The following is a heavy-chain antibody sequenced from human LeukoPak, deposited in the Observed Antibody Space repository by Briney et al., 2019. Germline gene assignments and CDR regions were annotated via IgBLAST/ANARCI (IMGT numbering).Heavy chain of an antibody. CDR1: GYTFTSYG. CDR3: ASGQYQLLRRHPAKYYFDY. CDR2: ISAYNGNT. V-gene: IGHV1-18*04. J-gene: IGHJ4*02. D-gene: IGHD2-2*01. Sequence: ASVKVSCKASGYTFTSYGISGVRQAPGEGLEWMGWISAYNGNTNDAQKLQGRVSMNTDKSTRTAYMELRSLRSDATAVSYCASGQYQLLRRHPAKYYFDYWGQGTLVTVSS.